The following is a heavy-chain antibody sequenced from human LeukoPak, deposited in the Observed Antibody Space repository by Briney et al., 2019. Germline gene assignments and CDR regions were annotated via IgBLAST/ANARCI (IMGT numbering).Heavy chain of an antibody. D-gene: IGHD3-3*01. Sequence: GGSLRLSCVASGFTFSSYAMSWVRQAPGKGLEWVSAISGSGGSTYYADSVKGRFTISRDNSKNTLYLQMNSLRAEDTAVYYCAKGDVRAYDFWSGYTPADYWGQGTLVTVSS. CDR1: GFTFSSYA. V-gene: IGHV3-23*01. CDR3: AKGDVRAYDFWSGYTPADY. J-gene: IGHJ4*02. CDR2: ISGSGGST.